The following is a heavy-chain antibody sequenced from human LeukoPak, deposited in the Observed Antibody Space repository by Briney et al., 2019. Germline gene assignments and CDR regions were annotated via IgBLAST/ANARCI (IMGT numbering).Heavy chain of an antibody. Sequence: SETLSLTCTVSGGSISSYYWSWIRQPPGKGLEWIRYIYYSGSTNYNPSLKSRVTISVDTSKNQFSLKLSSVTAADTAVYYCARHHCSGGSCYLGPRYYYYGMDVWGQGTTVTVSS. V-gene: IGHV4-59*08. J-gene: IGHJ6*02. CDR2: IYYSGST. CDR1: GGSISSYY. D-gene: IGHD2-15*01. CDR3: ARHHCSGGSCYLGPRYYYYGMDV.